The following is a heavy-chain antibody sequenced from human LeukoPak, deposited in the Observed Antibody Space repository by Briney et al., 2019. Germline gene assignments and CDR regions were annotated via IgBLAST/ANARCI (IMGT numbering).Heavy chain of an antibody. CDR2: ISWNSGSI. J-gene: IGHJ6*02. CDR1: GFTFDDYA. Sequence: PGRSLRFSCAASGFTFDDYAMHWVRQAPGKGLEWVSGISWNSGSIGYADSVKGRFTISRDNAKNSLYLQMNSLRAEDTALYYCAKGWQRLAPIYGMDVWGQGTTVTVSS. V-gene: IGHV3-9*01. CDR3: AKGWQRLAPIYGMDV. D-gene: IGHD6-25*01.